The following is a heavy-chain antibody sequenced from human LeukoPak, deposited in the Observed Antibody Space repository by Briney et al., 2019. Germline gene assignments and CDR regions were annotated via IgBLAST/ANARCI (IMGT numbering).Heavy chain of an antibody. D-gene: IGHD4-17*01. Sequence: GGSLRLSCAASGFTFDTYIMHWVRQAPGKGLEYVSAVSPDGTNTFYANSVKGRFTISRDNSRNTLFLQMGSPRAEDMAVYYCARDGANDYGDQYRYFDLWGRGTLVTVSS. V-gene: IGHV3-64*01. CDR3: ARDGANDYGDQYRYFDL. J-gene: IGHJ2*01. CDR1: GFTFDTYI. CDR2: VSPDGTNT.